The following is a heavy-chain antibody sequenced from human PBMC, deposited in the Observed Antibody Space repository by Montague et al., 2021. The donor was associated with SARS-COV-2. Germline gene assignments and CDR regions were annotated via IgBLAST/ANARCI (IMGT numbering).Heavy chain of an antibody. D-gene: IGHD3-10*01. CDR1: GGSISSSSYY. Sequence: SETLSLTCTVSGGSISSSSYYWGWIRQPPGKGLEWIGCIFYSGSTDYNPSLKSRVTISVGTSKNQFSLKLSSVTAADTAVYYCASMVRAQVYYFDYWGQGTLVTVSS. CDR3: ASMVRAQVYYFDY. J-gene: IGHJ4*02. V-gene: IGHV4-39*01. CDR2: IFYSGST.